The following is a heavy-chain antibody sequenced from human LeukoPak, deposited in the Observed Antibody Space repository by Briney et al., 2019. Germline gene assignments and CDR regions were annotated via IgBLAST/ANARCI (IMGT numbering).Heavy chain of an antibody. V-gene: IGHV4-39*07. CDR3: ARETNAGRYDFWSGYYYYYYMDV. CDR1: GGSISSSSYY. D-gene: IGHD3-3*01. CDR2: IYYSGST. Sequence: PSETLSLTCTVSGGSISSSSYYWGWIRQPPGKGLEWIGSIYYSGSTYYNPSLKSRVTISVDTSKNQFSLKLSSVTAADTAVYYCARETNAGRYDFWSGYYYYYYMDVWGKGTTVTVSS. J-gene: IGHJ6*03.